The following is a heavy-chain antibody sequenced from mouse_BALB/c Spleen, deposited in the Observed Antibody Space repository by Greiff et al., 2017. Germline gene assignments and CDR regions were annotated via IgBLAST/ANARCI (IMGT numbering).Heavy chain of an antibody. CDR1: GYTFTSYW. J-gene: IGHJ4*01. V-gene: IGHV1S36*01. Sequence: VQLKQSGAELVKPGASVKLSCKASGYTFTSYWMHWVKQRPGRGLEWIGRIDPNSGGPKSNEKFKSKATLTVDKPSNTAYMQLSSLTSEASAVYNWTCTTRYGRSLYAMDNGGQGTSVTVSS. D-gene: IGHD1-1*01. CDR3: TCTTRYGRSLYAMDN. CDR2: IDPNSGGP.